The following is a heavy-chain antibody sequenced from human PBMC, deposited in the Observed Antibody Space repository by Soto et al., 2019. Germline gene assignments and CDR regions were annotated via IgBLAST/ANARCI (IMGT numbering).Heavy chain of an antibody. CDR1: GGSIRSYY. Sequence: SETLSLTCTVSGGSIRSYYWSWIRQPPGKGLEWIGYIYYSGSTNYNPSLKSRVTISVDTSKNQFSLKLSSVTAADTAVYYCARVDLDCGGDCYLDYWGQGTLVTVSS. V-gene: IGHV4-59*01. CDR3: ARVDLDCGGDCYLDY. CDR2: IYYSGST. J-gene: IGHJ4*02. D-gene: IGHD2-21*02.